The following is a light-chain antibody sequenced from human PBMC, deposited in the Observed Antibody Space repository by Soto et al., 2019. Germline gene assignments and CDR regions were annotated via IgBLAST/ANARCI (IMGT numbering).Light chain of an antibody. CDR1: SSDVGGYSY. CDR2: DVS. V-gene: IGLV2-14*01. J-gene: IGLJ1*01. Sequence: QSVLTQPASVSGSPGQSIAISCTGTSSDVGGYSYVSWFQQQPGKAPKLVISDVSNRPSGVSDRFSGSKSGNTASLTISELQSEVEDDYYCAAYTTSRTYFFGTGTKVTVL. CDR3: AAYTTSRTYF.